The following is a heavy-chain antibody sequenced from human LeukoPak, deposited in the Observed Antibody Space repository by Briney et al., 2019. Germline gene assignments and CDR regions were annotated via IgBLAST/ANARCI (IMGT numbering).Heavy chain of an antibody. D-gene: IGHD3-10*01. CDR1: GFTFSRYA. Sequence: GGSLRLSCAASGFTFSRYAMHWVRQAPGKGLEWVALISLSYDGTTKYYADSVKGRFTISRDNSKNTLYLQMNSLRAEDTAVYYCARGPKLLWFGVGDVHAFDIWGQGTMVTVSS. J-gene: IGHJ3*02. CDR3: ARGPKLLWFGVGDVHAFDI. CDR2: ISLSYDGTTK. V-gene: IGHV3-30*04.